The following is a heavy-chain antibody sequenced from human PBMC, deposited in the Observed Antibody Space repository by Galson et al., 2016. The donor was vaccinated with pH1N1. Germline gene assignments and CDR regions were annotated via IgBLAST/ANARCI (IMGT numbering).Heavy chain of an antibody. CDR3: AHRRSPYVDFCGGPNWFDS. J-gene: IGHJ5*01. CDR2: ICWNDEK. CDR1: GFSLDTSGVG. V-gene: IGHV2-5*01. D-gene: IGHD3-3*01. Sequence: PALVKPTQTLTLTCTVSGFSLDTSGVGVGWIRQPPGKALEWLGDICWNDEKRYSPSLRDSLTITKDASKHQVVLTMTNVDPVDTATYFCAHRRSPYVDFCGGPNWFDSWGQGTLVIVSS.